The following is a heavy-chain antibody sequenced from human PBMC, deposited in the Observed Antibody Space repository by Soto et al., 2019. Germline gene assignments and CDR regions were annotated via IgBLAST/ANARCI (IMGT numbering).Heavy chain of an antibody. CDR3: ARAATVVTLGDAFDI. V-gene: IGHV3-30-3*01. CDR2: ISYDGSNK. J-gene: IGHJ3*02. D-gene: IGHD4-17*01. Sequence: QVQLVESGGGVVQPGRSLRLSCAASGFTFSSYAMHWVRQAPGKGLEWVAVISYDGSNKYYADSVKGRFTISRDNSKNTLYLQMNSLRAEYTAVYYCARAATVVTLGDAFDIWGQGTMVTVSS. CDR1: GFTFSSYA.